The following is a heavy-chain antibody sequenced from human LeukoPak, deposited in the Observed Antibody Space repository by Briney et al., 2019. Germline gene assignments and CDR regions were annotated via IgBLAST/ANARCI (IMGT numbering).Heavy chain of an antibody. Sequence: ASETLSLTRTVSGGSISSHHRSWIRQPPGKGLEGIGYIYNSGSTTDSPSLQSRLPISLAPSKSHCALKLSSVTAADTAVYYCARTPSSWYTPTWFDPWGQGTLVTVSS. CDR1: GGSISSHH. J-gene: IGHJ5*02. D-gene: IGHD6-13*01. CDR3: ARTPSSWYTPTWFDP. CDR2: IYNSGST. V-gene: IGHV4-59*11.